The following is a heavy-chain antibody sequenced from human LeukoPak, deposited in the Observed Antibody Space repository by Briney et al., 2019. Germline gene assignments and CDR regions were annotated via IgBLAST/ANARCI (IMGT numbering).Heavy chain of an antibody. Sequence: GESLKISCQGSGYSFTSYWIGWVRQMPGKGLEWMGIIYPGDSDTRYSPSFQGQVTISVDKSISTAYLQWSSLKASDTAMYYCARLSDYGGNSAGFFDYWGQGTLVTVSS. V-gene: IGHV5-51*01. CDR2: IYPGDSDT. CDR3: ARLSDYGGNSAGFFDY. J-gene: IGHJ4*02. CDR1: GYSFTSYW. D-gene: IGHD4-23*01.